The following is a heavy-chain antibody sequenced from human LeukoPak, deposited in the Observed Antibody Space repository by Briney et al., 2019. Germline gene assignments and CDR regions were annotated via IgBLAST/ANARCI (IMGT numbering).Heavy chain of an antibody. CDR1: GFTVSSNY. J-gene: IGHJ4*02. V-gene: IGHV3-23*01. CDR3: ATSSLLWFGELVDY. CDR2: ISGSGGST. Sequence: GGSLRLSCAASGFTVSSNYMSWVRQAPGKGLEWVSAISGSGGSTYYADSVKGRFTISRDNSKNTLYLQMNSLRAEDTAVYYCATSSLLWFGELVDYWGQGTLVTVSS. D-gene: IGHD3-10*01.